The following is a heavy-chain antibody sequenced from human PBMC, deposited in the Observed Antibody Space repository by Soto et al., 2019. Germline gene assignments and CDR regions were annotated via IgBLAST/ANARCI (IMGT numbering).Heavy chain of an antibody. CDR3: AKVRATYLSASYFYYGLDV. CDR1: GFTFSHYV. Sequence: EVQLLESGGGLVRPGGSLRLSCAASGFTFSHYVLSWVRQAPGRGLEWVSSISGSGSSVYLADSVRGRFAMSRDLSTNTVSLQMNSPRVEDTAIYYCAKVRATYLSASYFYYGLDVWGQGTTVTVSS. D-gene: IGHD2-21*01. J-gene: IGHJ6*02. CDR2: ISGSGSSV. V-gene: IGHV3-23*01.